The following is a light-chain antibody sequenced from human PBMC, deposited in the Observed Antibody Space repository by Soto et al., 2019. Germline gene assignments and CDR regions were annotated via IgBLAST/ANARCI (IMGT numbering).Light chain of an antibody. CDR1: QSVLYSSNNKNY. V-gene: IGKV4-1*01. CDR3: QQYYRPWT. Sequence: DIVMTQSPDSLAVSLGERATINCKSSQSVLYSSNNKNYLAWYQQKPGQPPKLLIYWASTRESGVPDRFSGSGSGIDFTLTISSLQAEDVAFYYCQQYYRPWTFGQGTKVEIK. CDR2: WAS. J-gene: IGKJ1*01.